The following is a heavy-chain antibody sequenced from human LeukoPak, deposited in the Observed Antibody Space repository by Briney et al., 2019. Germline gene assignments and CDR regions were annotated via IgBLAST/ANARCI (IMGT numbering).Heavy chain of an antibody. CDR1: GGSISTYY. CDR3: ARDGYLAVDY. J-gene: IGHJ4*02. Sequence: SETLSLTCTVSGGSISTYYWSWIRQPPGKGLEWIGNIYYSGNTYYNPSLESRVTISVDTSKNQFSLKLSSVTAADTAVYYCARDGYLAVDYWGQGTLLTVSS. D-gene: IGHD2-2*03. CDR2: IYYSGNT. V-gene: IGHV4-59*12.